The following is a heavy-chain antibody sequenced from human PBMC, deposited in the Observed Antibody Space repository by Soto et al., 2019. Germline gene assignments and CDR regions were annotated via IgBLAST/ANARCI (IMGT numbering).Heavy chain of an antibody. V-gene: IGHV4-34*01. CDR3: ARVLNFSSVYYPSLFYCDY. J-gene: IGHJ4*02. D-gene: IGHD3-3*01. CDR1: GGSLSGYY. Sequence: SETLSITCAVYGGSLSGYYWSWIRQPPGKGMEWIGEINHSGSTNYNPSLKSRVTISVDTSKNQFSLKLSSVTAADTAVYYCARVLNFSSVYYPSLFYCDYWGQVTRLTFRS. CDR2: INHSGST.